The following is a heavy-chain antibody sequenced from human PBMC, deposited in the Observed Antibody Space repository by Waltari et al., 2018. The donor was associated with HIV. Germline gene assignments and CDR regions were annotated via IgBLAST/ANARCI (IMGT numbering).Heavy chain of an antibody. CDR1: GYTFDGHY. V-gene: IGHV1-2*02. Sequence: VQLVQSGAEVKKPGASVKVSCKASGYTFDGHYMHWVRQAPGQRLEWMGWINPSPGGTDSVQRFQGRGTMTRDTSISTAYMELSRVRSEDTAVYYCARGGTQITISGGPPPDFWVQGTLVIVSS. CDR2: INPSPGGT. J-gene: IGHJ5*01. D-gene: IGHD3-3*01. CDR3: ARGGTQITISGGPPPDF.